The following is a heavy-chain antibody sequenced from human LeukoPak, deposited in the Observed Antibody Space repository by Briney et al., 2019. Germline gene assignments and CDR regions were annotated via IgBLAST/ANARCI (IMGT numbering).Heavy chain of an antibody. CDR1: GFTFDDYA. CDR3: AKLGGYHDAFDI. D-gene: IGHD5-18*01. CDR2: ISWNSGSI. J-gene: IGHJ3*02. V-gene: IGHV3-9*03. Sequence: PGRSLRLSCAASGFTFDDYAMHWVRQAPGKGLEWVSGISWNSGSIGYADSVKGRFTISRDNAKNSLYLQMNSLRAEDMALYYRAKLGGYHDAFDIWGQGTMVTVSS.